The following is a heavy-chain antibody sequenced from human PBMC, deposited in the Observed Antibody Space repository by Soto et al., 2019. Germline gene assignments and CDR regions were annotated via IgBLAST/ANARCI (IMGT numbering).Heavy chain of an antibody. CDR1: GFTFSNYA. J-gene: IGHJ6*02. D-gene: IGHD4-17*01. Sequence: EVQLLESGGGLVQPGGSLRLSCTASGFTFSNYAMSWVRQAPDKGLEWVSAISGRGGSTYYADSVKGRFTISRDNSKNMLFLQMNSLRAEDTALYYCAKDSKVTTSLYSYYYGLDVWGQGTTVTVSS. CDR2: ISGRGGST. V-gene: IGHV3-23*01. CDR3: AKDSKVTTSLYSYYYGLDV.